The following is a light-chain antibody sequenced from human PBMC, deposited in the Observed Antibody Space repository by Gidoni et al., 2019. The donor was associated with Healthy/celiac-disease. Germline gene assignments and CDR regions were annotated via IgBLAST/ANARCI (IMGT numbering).Light chain of an antibody. CDR1: SSNIGSNY. CDR3: AAWDDSLSGVV. V-gene: IGLV1-47*01. J-gene: IGLJ2*01. Sequence: QSVLTQPPTASATPGQRVTISSPGSSSNIGSNYVYWYQQLPGTAPKLLIYRNNQRPSGVPDRFSGSKSGTSASLAISGLRSEDEADYYCAAWDDSLSGVVFGGGTKLTVL. CDR2: RNN.